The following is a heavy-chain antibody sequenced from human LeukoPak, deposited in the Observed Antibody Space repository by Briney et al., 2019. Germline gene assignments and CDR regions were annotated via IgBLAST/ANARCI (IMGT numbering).Heavy chain of an antibody. CDR3: ARASAQWSDY. V-gene: IGHV1-18*01. J-gene: IGHJ4*02. CDR1: DYTFTNYG. D-gene: IGHD2-15*01. Sequence: ASVTVSCKASDYTFTNYGISWVRQAPGQGLEWMGWISAYNGDTNYAQKFQGRLTLTTDTSTSTAYMELRSPRSDDTAIYYCARASAQWSDYWGQGTLVTVSS. CDR2: ISAYNGDT.